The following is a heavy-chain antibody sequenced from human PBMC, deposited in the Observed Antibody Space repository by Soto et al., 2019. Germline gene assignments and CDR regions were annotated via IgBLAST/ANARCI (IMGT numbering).Heavy chain of an antibody. J-gene: IGHJ4*02. D-gene: IGHD5-12*01. CDR3: ARINIAGTFYFDN. CDR2: IYYSGST. CDR1: GGSISSGDYY. Sequence: KPSETLSLTCTVSGGSISSGDYYWSWIRQPPGKGLEWIGNIYYSGSTYYNPSLKSRVTISVDTSKNQFSLKLSSVTAADTAVYYCARINIAGTFYFDNWGQGTLVTVSS. V-gene: IGHV4-30-4*01.